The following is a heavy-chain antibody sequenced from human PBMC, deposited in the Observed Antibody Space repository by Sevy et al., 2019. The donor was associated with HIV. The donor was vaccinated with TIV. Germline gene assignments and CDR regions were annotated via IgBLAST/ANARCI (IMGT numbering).Heavy chain of an antibody. CDR2: MNPNSGNT. Sequence: ASVKVSCKASGYTFTSYDINWVRQATGQGLEWMGWMNPNSGNTGYAQKFQGRVTMTRNTSISTGYMELSSLRSEDTAVYYCARDDSSGYYYRDFQHWGQGTLVTVSS. CDR3: ARDDSSGYYYRDFQH. D-gene: IGHD3-22*01. J-gene: IGHJ1*01. V-gene: IGHV1-8*01. CDR1: GYTFTSYD.